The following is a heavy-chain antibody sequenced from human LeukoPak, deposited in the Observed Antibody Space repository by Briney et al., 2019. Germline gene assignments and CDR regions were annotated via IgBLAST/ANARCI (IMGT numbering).Heavy chain of an antibody. CDR1: GFTFSSYW. CDR2: IRDDGGEI. V-gene: IGHV3-7*01. Sequence: GGSLRLSCEASGFTFSSYWMSWVRQAPGKGLEWVANIRDDGGEIYYVDSVKGRFTISRDNAKSSLFLQMNSLRAEDAAVYYCARDKPRGSYYGSIFDSWGQGTLVTGSS. D-gene: IGHD1-26*01. CDR3: ARDKPRGSYYGSIFDS. J-gene: IGHJ4*02.